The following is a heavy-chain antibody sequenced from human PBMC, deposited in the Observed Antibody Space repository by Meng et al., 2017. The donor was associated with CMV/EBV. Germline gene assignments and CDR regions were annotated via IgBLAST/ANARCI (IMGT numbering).Heavy chain of an antibody. Sequence: QVQLQESGPGLVKPSETLSLPCSVSGGFFSGFFWTWIRQPAGKGLEWIGRIYSTGGTNYNPSFESRVTISLDGSNNQFSLKLNSVTAADTAIYYCARERGDDSGYNFDSWGQGTLVTVSS. CDR2: IYSTGGT. V-gene: IGHV4-4*07. D-gene: IGHD3-22*01. CDR3: ARERGDDSGYNFDS. J-gene: IGHJ4*02. CDR1: GGFFSGFF.